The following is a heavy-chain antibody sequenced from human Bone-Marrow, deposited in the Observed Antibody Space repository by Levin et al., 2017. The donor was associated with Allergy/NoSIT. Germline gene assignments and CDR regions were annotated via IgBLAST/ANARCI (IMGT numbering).Heavy chain of an antibody. Sequence: SETLSLTCTVSGGSISSGDYYWSWIRQPPGTGLEWIGYIYYSGSTYYNPSLKSRVTISVDTSKNQFSLKLSSVTAADTAVYYCARASEGWITMVRGVINWFDPWGQGTLVTVSS. J-gene: IGHJ5*02. V-gene: IGHV4-30-4*01. CDR3: ARASEGWITMVRGVINWFDP. CDR1: GGSISSGDYY. D-gene: IGHD3-10*01. CDR2: IYYSGST.